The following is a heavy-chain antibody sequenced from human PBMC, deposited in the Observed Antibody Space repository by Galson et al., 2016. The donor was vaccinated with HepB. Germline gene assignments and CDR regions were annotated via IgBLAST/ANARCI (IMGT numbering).Heavy chain of an antibody. D-gene: IGHD5-12*01. CDR1: GASISSSSDY. CDR3: VRRQMGTTRDY. V-gene: IGHV4-39*01. CDR2: VLYNGDP. Sequence: SETLSLTCTVSGASISSSSDYWGWIRQPPGKGLEWIGTVLYNGDPYYSPSLESRVTIFVDTSKNQFSLKLSSVTAADTAVYHCVRRQMGTTRDYWGQGSLVTVSS. J-gene: IGHJ4*02.